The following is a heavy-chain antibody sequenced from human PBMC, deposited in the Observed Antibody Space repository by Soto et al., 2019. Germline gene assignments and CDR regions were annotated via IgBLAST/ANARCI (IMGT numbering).Heavy chain of an antibody. CDR1: GYTFTSYA. D-gene: IGHD1-26*01. V-gene: IGHV7-4-1*01. CDR2: INTNTGNP. J-gene: IGHJ6*02. Sequence: GASVKVSCKASGYTFTSYAMNWVRQAPGQGLEWMGWINTNTGNPTYAQGFTGRFVFSLDTSVSTAYLQICSLKAEDTAVYYCASQGAMGPYYYYGMDVWGQGTTVTVSS. CDR3: ASQGAMGPYYYYGMDV.